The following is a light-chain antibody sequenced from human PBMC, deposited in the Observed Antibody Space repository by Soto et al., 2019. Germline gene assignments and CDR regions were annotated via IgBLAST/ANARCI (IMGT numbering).Light chain of an antibody. V-gene: IGKV1-5*01. J-gene: IGKJ1*01. CDR1: QSISSW. CDR2: DAS. CDR3: QQYNSYSS. Sequence: DIQMTQSPSRLAASVGDRVNITCRASQSISSWLAWYQQKPGKAPKLLIYDASSLESGVPSRFSGSGSGTEFTLTISSLQPDDFATYYCQQYNSYSSFGQGTKVDIK.